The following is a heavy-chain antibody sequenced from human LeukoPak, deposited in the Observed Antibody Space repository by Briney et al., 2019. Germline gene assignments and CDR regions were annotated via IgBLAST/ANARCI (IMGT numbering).Heavy chain of an antibody. D-gene: IGHD6-13*01. CDR3: ARMSPPYSSSWYRVYFQH. CDR1: GYTFTSYD. CDR2: MNPNSGNT. V-gene: IGHV1-8*01. J-gene: IGHJ1*01. Sequence: ASVKVSCKASGYTFTSYDINWVRQATGQGLEWMGWMNPNSGNTGYAQKFQGRVTMTRNTSISTAYMELSSLRSEDTAVYYCARMSPPYSSSWYRVYFQHWGQGTLVTVSS.